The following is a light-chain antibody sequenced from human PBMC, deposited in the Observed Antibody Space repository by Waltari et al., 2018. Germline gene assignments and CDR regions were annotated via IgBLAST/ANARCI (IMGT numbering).Light chain of an antibody. CDR1: QSVSSNY. CDR2: GAL. Sequence: IVMTQSPGTLALPPGERATLSCRASQSVSSNYLAWYQQKPVQAPRLLIYGALSRATGTPDRFSGSGSGTDFTLTISRLEPEDFAVYYCQQYGSSPLTFGGGTKVEIK. V-gene: IGKV3-20*01. J-gene: IGKJ4*01. CDR3: QQYGSSPLT.